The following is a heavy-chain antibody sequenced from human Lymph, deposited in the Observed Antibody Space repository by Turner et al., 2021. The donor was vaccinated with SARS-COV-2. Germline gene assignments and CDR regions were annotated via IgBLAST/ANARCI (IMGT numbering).Heavy chain of an antibody. CDR3: SKVRSIFGVVIGGMDV. CDR1: GFPIRSYG. CDR2: ISYDGSNK. V-gene: IGHV3-30*18. Sequence: QVQLVESGGGVVQPGRSLRLSCEASGFPIRSYGKHWVRQPPGKGLEWVAVISYDGSNKYYADSMKGRFTISREKTKKTLYLQMNSLRAEDTAVYYCSKVRSIFGVVIGGMDVWGQGTTVTVSS. D-gene: IGHD3-3*01. J-gene: IGHJ6*02.